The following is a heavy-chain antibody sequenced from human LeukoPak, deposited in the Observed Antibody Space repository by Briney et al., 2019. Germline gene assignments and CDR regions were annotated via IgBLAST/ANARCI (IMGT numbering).Heavy chain of an antibody. CDR3: ARDATRGGDFDS. J-gene: IGHJ4*02. V-gene: IGHV3-7*01. D-gene: IGHD2-15*01. Sequence: GGSLGLSCAASGFTFRSYWMGGVRQTPGKGLEWLANINEDGSTTYYVDSVKGRFTISRNNADNSLYLQMNSLRAEDTAVYYCARDATRGGDFDSWGQGTLVTVSS. CDR1: GFTFRSYW. CDR2: INEDGSTT.